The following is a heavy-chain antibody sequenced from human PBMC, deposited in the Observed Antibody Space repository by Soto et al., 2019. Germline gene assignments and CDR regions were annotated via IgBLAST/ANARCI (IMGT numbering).Heavy chain of an antibody. CDR1: GFTFSSYS. CDR2: ITPSSDTI. V-gene: IGHV3-48*02. J-gene: IGHJ4*02. Sequence: GGSLRLSCAASGFTFSSYSMNWVCQSPGKGLEWVSYITPSSDTIYYADSVKGRFTISRDNGKNSLYLQMNSLRDEDTAVYYCARDIGSGWYYFDYWGQGNMVTVSS. CDR3: ARDIGSGWYYFDY. D-gene: IGHD6-19*01.